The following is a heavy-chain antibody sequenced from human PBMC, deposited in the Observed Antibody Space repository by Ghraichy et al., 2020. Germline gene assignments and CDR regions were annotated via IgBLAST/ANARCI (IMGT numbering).Heavy chain of an antibody. D-gene: IGHD6-19*01. CDR1: GFTFSGYA. V-gene: IGHV3-23*01. J-gene: IGHJ4*02. CDR3: AKTGDSGWFYDY. CDR2: ITWNSAST. Sequence: GESLRLSCAASGFTFSGYAMSWVRQAPGKGLEWISTITWNSASTRYADSVKGRSTISRDNYKNAVYLQVTSLREDDTAVYFCAKTGDSGWFYDYWGLGTLVTVSS.